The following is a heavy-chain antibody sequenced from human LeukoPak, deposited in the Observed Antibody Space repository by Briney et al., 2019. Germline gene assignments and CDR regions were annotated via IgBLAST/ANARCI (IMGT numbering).Heavy chain of an antibody. Sequence: SVKVSCKASGGTFSSYAISWVRQAPGQGLEWMGGIIPIFGTPNYAQNFQGRVTITADTSTNTAYMELSSLRSEDTAVYYCARETQLRYFDPIGGYFDYWGQGTLVTVSS. D-gene: IGHD3-9*01. CDR3: ARETQLRYFDPIGGYFDY. V-gene: IGHV1-69*06. CDR2: IIPIFGTP. J-gene: IGHJ4*02. CDR1: GGTFSSYA.